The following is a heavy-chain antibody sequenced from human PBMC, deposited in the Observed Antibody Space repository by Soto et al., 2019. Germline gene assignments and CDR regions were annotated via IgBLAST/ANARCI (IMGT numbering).Heavy chain of an antibody. V-gene: IGHV5-51*01. CDR3: AKDLGTVPYYYGMDV. D-gene: IGHD1-1*01. J-gene: IGHJ6*02. Sequence: PGESLKISCKGSGYSFTSYWIGWVRQMPGKGLEWMGIIYPGDSDTRYSPSSQGQVTISADKSISTAYLQWSSLRAEDTAVYYCAKDLGTVPYYYGMDVWGQGTTVTVSS. CDR1: GYSFTSYW. CDR2: IYPGDSDT.